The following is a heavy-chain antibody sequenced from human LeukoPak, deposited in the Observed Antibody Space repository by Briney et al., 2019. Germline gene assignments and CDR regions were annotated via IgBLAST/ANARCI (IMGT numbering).Heavy chain of an antibody. Sequence: PGESLKISCKCSGYSFTSYWIGWVRPMPGKGLEWMGIIYPGDSDTRYSPSFQGRVTISADKSISTAYLQWSSLKASDTAMYYCARTVAEEWPPRYWYFDLWGRGTLVTVSS. J-gene: IGHJ2*01. CDR2: IYPGDSDT. V-gene: IGHV5-51*01. CDR3: ARTVAEEWPPRYWYFDL. CDR1: GYSFTSYW. D-gene: IGHD6-19*01.